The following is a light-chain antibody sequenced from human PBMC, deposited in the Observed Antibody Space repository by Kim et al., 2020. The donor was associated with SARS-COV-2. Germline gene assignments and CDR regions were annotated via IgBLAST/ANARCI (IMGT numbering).Light chain of an antibody. CDR1: QGVSST. Sequence: VLPEERATLSCRAIQGVSSTLAWYQQNPGQAPRLLIYGASTRATGIPAGFSGSGSRTEFTLTISSLQSEDFAVYYCQKYNNWPRTFGLGTKVDIK. CDR2: GAS. J-gene: IGKJ1*01. CDR3: QKYNNWPRT. V-gene: IGKV3D-15*01.